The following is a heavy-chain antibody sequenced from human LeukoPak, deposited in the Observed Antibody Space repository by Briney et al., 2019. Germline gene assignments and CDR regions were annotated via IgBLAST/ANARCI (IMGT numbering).Heavy chain of an antibody. V-gene: IGHV3-21*01. D-gene: IGHD4-17*01. Sequence: GGSLRLSCAASGFTFSSYSMNWVRQAPGKGLGWVSSISSSSSYIYYADSVKGRFTISRDNAKNSLYLQMNSLRAEDTAVYYCARATHDYGDYVDYYYYYGMDVWGKGTTVTVSS. CDR2: ISSSSSYI. J-gene: IGHJ6*04. CDR3: ARATHDYGDYVDYYYYYGMDV. CDR1: GFTFSSYS.